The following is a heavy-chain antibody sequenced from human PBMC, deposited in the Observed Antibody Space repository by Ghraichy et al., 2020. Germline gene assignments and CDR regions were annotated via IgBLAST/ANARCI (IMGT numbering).Heavy chain of an antibody. D-gene: IGHD1-1*01. CDR1: GFTFDDYA. CDR3: AKADDVGYYYYGMDV. Sequence: GGSLRLSCAASGFTFDDYAMHWVRQAPGKGLEWVSGISWNSGSIGYADSVKGRFTISRENAKNSLYLLMNSLRAEDTALYYCAKADDVGYYYYGMDVWGQGTTLTVSS. CDR2: ISWNSGSI. V-gene: IGHV3-9*01. J-gene: IGHJ6*02.